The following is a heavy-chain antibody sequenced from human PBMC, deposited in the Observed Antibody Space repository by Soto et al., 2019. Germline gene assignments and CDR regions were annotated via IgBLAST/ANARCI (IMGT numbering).Heavy chain of an antibody. CDR3: ERPTYHYDSSGPPAY. V-gene: IGHV3-48*01. CDR1: GFTFSTYS. CDR2: ISSSSSTI. J-gene: IGHJ4*02. Sequence: PGGSLRLSCAASGFTFSTYSMNWVRQAPGKGLEWVSYISSSSSTIFYTDSVKGRFTVSRDNAKNSLYLQMNSLRAEDTAVYYCERPTYHYDSSGPPAYWGQGTLVTVSS. D-gene: IGHD3-22*01.